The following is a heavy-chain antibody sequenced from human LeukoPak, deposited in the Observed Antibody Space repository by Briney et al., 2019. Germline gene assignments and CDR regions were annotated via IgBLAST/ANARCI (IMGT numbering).Heavy chain of an antibody. Sequence: PGRSLRLSCAASGFSVSSKYMSWVRQPAGKGLECVSVIYSGGTTFYAASVKGRFTISRDNSKNTVYLQMNSLRPDDTVVYYCTKLKGWYGDGYFDYWGPGTLVTVSS. V-gene: IGHV3-53*01. CDR2: IYSGGTT. CDR1: GFSVSSKY. J-gene: IGHJ4*02. D-gene: IGHD6-19*01. CDR3: TKLKGWYGDGYFDY.